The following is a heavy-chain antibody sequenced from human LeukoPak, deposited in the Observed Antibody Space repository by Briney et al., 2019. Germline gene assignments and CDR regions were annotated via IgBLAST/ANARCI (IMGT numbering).Heavy chain of an antibody. V-gene: IGHV1-69*05. CDR2: IIPIFGTA. J-gene: IGHJ4*02. CDR1: GGTFSSYA. Sequence: SVKVSCKASGGTFSSYAISWVRQAPGQGLEWMGGIIPIFGTANYAQKFQGRVTITTDESTSTAYMELSSLRSEDTAVYYCARTYGGNQGRFDYWGQGTLVTVSS. CDR3: ARTYGGNQGRFDY. D-gene: IGHD4-23*01.